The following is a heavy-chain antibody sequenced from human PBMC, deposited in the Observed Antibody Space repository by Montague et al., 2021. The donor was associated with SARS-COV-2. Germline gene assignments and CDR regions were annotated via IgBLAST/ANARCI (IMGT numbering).Heavy chain of an antibody. Sequence: TLSLTSTVSGGSISSGGYYWSWLRQHPGKGLEWIGYIYYSGSTYYNPSLKSRVTISVDTSKNQFSLKLSSVTAADTAVYYCARVLGGYCSGGSCYRGWYFDLWGRGTLVTVSS. V-gene: IGHV4-31*03. CDR3: ARVLGGYCSGGSCYRGWYFDL. CDR2: IYYSGST. J-gene: IGHJ2*01. CDR1: GGSISSGGYY. D-gene: IGHD2-15*01.